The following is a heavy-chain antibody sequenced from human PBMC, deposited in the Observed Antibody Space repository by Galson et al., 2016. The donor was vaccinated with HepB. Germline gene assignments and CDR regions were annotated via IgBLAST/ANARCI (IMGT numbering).Heavy chain of an antibody. Sequence: SLRLSCAASGFTFSLYWTHWVRQAPGKGLVWVSRISSDGSSIAYADSVKGRFTISRDNAKKTLNLNMNSLRAEDTAVYYCARAPVGATTDNWVDSWGQGTLVTVSS. D-gene: IGHD1-26*01. V-gene: IGHV3-74*03. J-gene: IGHJ5*01. CDR3: ARAPVGATTDNWVDS. CDR1: GFTFSLYW. CDR2: ISSDGSSI.